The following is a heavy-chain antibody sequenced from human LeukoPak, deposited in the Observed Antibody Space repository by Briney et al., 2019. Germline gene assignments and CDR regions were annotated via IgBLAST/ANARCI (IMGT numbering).Heavy chain of an antibody. CDR3: ARVGIKDDFWSGYYFDK. V-gene: IGHV3-21*01. D-gene: IGHD3-3*01. CDR1: GFTFSSYS. Sequence: KPGESLRLSCAASGFTFSSYSMNWARQAPGQGLEWVSLISSSSSYMYNADSVKGRFTISRDNAKNSLYLQMNSLRVEDTAVYYCARVGIKDDFWSGYYFDKWGHGTIVTVSS. J-gene: IGHJ4*01. CDR2: ISSSSSYM.